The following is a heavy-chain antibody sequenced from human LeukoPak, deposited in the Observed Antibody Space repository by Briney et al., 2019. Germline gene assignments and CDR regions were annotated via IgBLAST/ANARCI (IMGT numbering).Heavy chain of an antibody. D-gene: IGHD3-10*01. V-gene: IGHV7-4-1*02. J-gene: IGHJ4*02. CDR1: GYTFTSYA. CDR2: INTNTGNP. CDR3: ARGQALRYYGSGSYYRSIDY. Sequence: ASVKVSCKASGYTFTSYAMHWVRQAPGQRLEWMGWINTNTGNPTYAQGFTGRFVFSLDTSVSTAYLQISSLKAEDTAVYYCARGQALRYYGSGSYYRSIDYWGQGTLVTVSS.